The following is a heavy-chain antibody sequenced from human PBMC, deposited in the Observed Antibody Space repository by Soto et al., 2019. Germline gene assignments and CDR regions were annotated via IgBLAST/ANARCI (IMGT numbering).Heavy chain of an antibody. CDR1: GYNFTNYW. CDR2: IDPSDSYT. D-gene: IGHD3-10*01. J-gene: IGHJ5*02. CDR3: ATYYYYGPGTYYNNWFDP. V-gene: IGHV5-10-1*01. Sequence: PGESLKISCQGSGYNFTNYWISWVRQMPGKGLEWLGKIDPSDSYTYYSPSFQGHVTLSVDNPIRTAYLQWSNLKASDTAMYYCATYYYYGPGTYYNNWFDPWGQGTLVTVSS.